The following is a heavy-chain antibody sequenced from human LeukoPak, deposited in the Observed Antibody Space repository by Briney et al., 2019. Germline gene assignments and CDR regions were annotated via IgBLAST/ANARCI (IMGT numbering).Heavy chain of an antibody. D-gene: IGHD6-13*01. CDR3: ASPPGIAAAGYFEY. CDR1: GGSISSSSYY. V-gene: IGHV4-39*01. Sequence: NPSETLSLTCTVSGGSISSSSYYGGWIRQPPGKGLEWIGSIYYSGSTHYNPSLKSRVTISVDTSKNQFSLKLSSVTAADTAVYYCASPPGIAAAGYFEYWGQGTLVTVSS. CDR2: IYYSGST. J-gene: IGHJ4*02.